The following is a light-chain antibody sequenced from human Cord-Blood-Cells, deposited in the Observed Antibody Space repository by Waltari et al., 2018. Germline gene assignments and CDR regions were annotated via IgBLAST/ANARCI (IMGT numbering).Light chain of an antibody. J-gene: IGKJ4*01. CDR2: DAS. CDR3: QQRSNWLT. CDR1: QSDSSN. Sequence: IVLTQSPATLSLSPGERATLSCRASQSDSSNLAWYQQKPGQAPRLLIYDASNSATPIPARFSCSGSGTDFTLTISSLEPEDFAVYYCQQRSNWLTFGEGTKVEIK. V-gene: IGKV3-11*01.